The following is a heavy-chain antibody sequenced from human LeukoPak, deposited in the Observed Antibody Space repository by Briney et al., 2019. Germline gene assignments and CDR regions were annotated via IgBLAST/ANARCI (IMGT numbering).Heavy chain of an antibody. J-gene: IGHJ4*02. V-gene: IGHV3-30-3*01. CDR3: ARGPGIAAATFYYFDY. D-gene: IGHD6-13*01. CDR2: ISYDGSNR. CDR1: GFTFSSYA. Sequence: GGSLRLSCAASGFTFSSYAMHWVLQAPGKGLEWVAVISYDGSNRYYADSVKGRFTISRDNSKNTLYLQMNSLRAEDTAVYYCARGPGIAAATFYYFDYWGQGTLVTVSS.